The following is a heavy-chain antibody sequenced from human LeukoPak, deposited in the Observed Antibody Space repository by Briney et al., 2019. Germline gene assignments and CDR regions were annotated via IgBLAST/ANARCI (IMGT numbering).Heavy chain of an antibody. J-gene: IGHJ4*02. CDR3: ARVSSSWYLDY. V-gene: IGHV1-69*13. Sequence: AASVKVSCKASGGTFSSYAISWVRQAPGQGLEWMGGIILVSGTANYAQNFQGRVTMTADESTSTAYMELSSLRSEDTAVYYCARVSSSWYLDYWGQGTLVTVSS. CDR2: IILVSGTA. D-gene: IGHD6-13*01. CDR1: GGTFSSYA.